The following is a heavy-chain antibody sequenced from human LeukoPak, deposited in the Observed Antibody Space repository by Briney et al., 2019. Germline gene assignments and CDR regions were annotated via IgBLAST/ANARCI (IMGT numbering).Heavy chain of an antibody. V-gene: IGHV4-61*02. CDR1: GDSISSGDYY. CDR3: ARGVVVVPAAPNWFDP. J-gene: IGHJ5*02. Sequence: SETLSLTCTVSGDSISSGDYYWSWIRQPAGKGLEWIGRISSSGSTNYNPSLKSRVTISVDTSKNQFSLKLSSVTAADTAVYFCARGVVVVPAAPNWFDPWGQGTLVTVSS. CDR2: ISSSGST. D-gene: IGHD2-2*01.